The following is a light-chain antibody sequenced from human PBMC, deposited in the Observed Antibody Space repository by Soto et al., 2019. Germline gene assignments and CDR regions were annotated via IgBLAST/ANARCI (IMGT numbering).Light chain of an antibody. CDR3: LQHNSYPLT. J-gene: IGKJ4*01. V-gene: IGKV1-17*01. CDR1: QDIRND. CDR2: AAS. Sequence: DIQMTQSPSSLAESVGDRVTITCRTRQDIRNDLGWYQQRSGKAPKRLISAASSLQSGVSSRFSGSGSGTEFTLTINSLQPEDFATYYCLQHNSYPLTFGGGTKVEMK.